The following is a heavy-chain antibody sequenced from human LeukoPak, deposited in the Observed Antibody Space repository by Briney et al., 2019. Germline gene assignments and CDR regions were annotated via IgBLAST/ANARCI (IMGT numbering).Heavy chain of an antibody. Sequence: ASVKVSCKASGYTFTSYYMHWVRQAPGQGLEWMGIINPSGGSTSYAQKFQGRVTMTRDTSASTVYMELSSLRAEDTAVYYCARTGGYYYDSSGYYVLLWGQGTLVTVSS. J-gene: IGHJ4*02. V-gene: IGHV1-46*01. D-gene: IGHD3-22*01. CDR2: INPSGGST. CDR1: GYTFTSYY. CDR3: ARTGGYYYDSSGYYVLL.